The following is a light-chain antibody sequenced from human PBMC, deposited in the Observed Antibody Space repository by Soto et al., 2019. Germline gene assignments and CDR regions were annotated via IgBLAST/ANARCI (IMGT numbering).Light chain of an antibody. J-gene: IGLJ1*01. CDR3: SSYTSTSTYV. Sequence: QSVLTQPASVSGSPGQSITISCTGTSSDVGGYNYVSWYQQYPGKATKLMIYHVSNRPSGVSNRFSGSKSGNSASLTISGLQPEDEADYYCSSYTSTSTYVFGTGTKLTVL. CDR2: HVS. CDR1: SSDVGGYNY. V-gene: IGLV2-14*01.